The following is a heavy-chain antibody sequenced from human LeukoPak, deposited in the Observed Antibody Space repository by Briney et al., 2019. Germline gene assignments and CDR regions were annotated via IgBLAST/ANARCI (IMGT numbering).Heavy chain of an antibody. CDR3: ARGGDGYKTNWFDP. V-gene: IGHV4-34*01. CDR1: GGSISTYY. J-gene: IGHJ5*02. Sequence: SETLSLTCSVSGGSISTYYWTWIRQPPGKGLEWIGEINHSGSTNYNPSLKSRVTISVDTSKNQFSLKLSSVTAADTAVYYCARGGDGYKTNWFDPWGQGTLVTVSS. CDR2: INHSGST. D-gene: IGHD5-24*01.